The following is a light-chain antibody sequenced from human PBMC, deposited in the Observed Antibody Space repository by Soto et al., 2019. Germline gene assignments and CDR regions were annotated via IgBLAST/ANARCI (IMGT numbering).Light chain of an antibody. CDR3: QQYKTYPLT. CDR1: QSISTW. Sequence: DIQMTQSPSTLSASVGDRVTITCRASQSISTWLAWYQQKPGKAPNLLIYKASNLESGVPSRFSGSGSGTEFPLTISSLQPDDFATYYCQQYKTYPLTFGGGTTVEIK. V-gene: IGKV1-5*03. CDR2: KAS. J-gene: IGKJ4*01.